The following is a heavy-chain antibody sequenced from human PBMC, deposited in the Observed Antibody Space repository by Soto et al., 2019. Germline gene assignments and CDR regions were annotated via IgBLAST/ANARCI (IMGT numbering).Heavy chain of an antibody. CDR3: ASAEGDIVVVPAANPSYNWFDP. CDR1: GYTFTGYY. V-gene: IGHV1-2*02. Sequence: ASVKVSCKASGYTFTGYYMHWVRQAPGKGLEWMGWINPNKGGTNYAQKFQGRVTMTRDTAISTAYMELRRLRSDATAVFSCASAEGDIVVVPAANPSYNWFDPWGQGTLVTVSS. CDR2: INPNKGGT. J-gene: IGHJ5*02. D-gene: IGHD2-2*01.